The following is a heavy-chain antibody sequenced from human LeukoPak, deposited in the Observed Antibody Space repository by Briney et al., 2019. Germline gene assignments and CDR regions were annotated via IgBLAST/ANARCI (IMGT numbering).Heavy chain of an antibody. J-gene: IGHJ6*03. CDR2: IYYSGST. CDR1: GGSISSYY. Sequence: SETLSLTCTVSGGSISSYYWSWIRQPPGKGLEWIGYIYYSGSTNYNPSLKSRVTISVDTSKNQFSLKLSSVTAADTAMYYCARVKDPGGYYYYYYMDVWGKGTTVTVSS. CDR3: ARVKDPGGYYYYYYMDV. D-gene: IGHD3-16*01. V-gene: IGHV4-59*12.